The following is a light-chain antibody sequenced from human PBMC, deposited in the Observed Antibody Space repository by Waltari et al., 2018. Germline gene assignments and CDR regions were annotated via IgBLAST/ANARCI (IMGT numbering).Light chain of an antibody. Sequence: EIVMTHSPATLSVSQGERATLSCRASQGISSDLAWYQQKPGQAPRLLTFGASTRATGVPARFSGSGSGTEFTLTISSLQSEDFGVYYCQQSKIWPAFGQGTKVEIK. CDR3: QQSKIWPA. CDR2: GAS. V-gene: IGKV3-15*01. CDR1: QGISSD. J-gene: IGKJ1*01.